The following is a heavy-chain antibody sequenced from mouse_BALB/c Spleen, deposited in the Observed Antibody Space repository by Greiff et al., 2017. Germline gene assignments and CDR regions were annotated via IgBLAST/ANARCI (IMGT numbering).Heavy chain of an antibody. CDR2: INSNGGST. CDR3: ARDGGFAY. CDR1: GFTFSSYG. V-gene: IGHV5-6-3*01. J-gene: IGHJ3*01. Sequence: EVQGVESGGGLVQPGGSLKLSCAASGFTFSSYGMSWVRQTPDKRLELVATINSNGGSTYYPDSVKGRFTISRDNAKNTLYLQMSSLKSEDTAMYYCARDGGFAYWGQGTLVTVSA.